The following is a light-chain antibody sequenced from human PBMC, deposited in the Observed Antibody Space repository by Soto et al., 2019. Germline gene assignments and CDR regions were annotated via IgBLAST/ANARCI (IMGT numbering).Light chain of an antibody. Sequence: ETVMTQSPASLSVSPGERATLSCRATQSVRSNLAWYQQKPGQAPRLLIYDASTRATGIPDRFSGGGSGTQFTLTISSLQSEDSAVYYCQQYNDWPPNITFGGWTKVEIK. CDR3: QQYNDWPPNIT. CDR1: QSVRSN. J-gene: IGKJ4*01. CDR2: DAS. V-gene: IGKV3-15*01.